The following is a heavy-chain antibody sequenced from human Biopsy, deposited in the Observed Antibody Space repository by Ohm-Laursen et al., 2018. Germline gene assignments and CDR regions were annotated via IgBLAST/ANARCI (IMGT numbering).Heavy chain of an antibody. CDR3: ARVDRYNFDHYIMDA. CDR1: GDSISSYY. J-gene: IGHJ6*02. D-gene: IGHD1-20*01. Sequence: SETLSLTCAVSGDSISSYYWIWIRQPPGKGLQWIGYVYYTGSTDYNPSLQSRVTISADTSKNHFSLRLRSVTSADPAIYYCARVDRYNFDHYIMDAWGRGTTVTVPS. V-gene: IGHV4-59*01. CDR2: VYYTGST.